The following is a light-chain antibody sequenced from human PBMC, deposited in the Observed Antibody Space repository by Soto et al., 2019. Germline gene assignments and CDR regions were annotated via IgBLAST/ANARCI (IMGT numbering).Light chain of an antibody. V-gene: IGKV3-15*01. CDR2: GAS. CDR1: QSVSSN. J-gene: IGKJ4*01. CDR3: QQYNNWPLT. Sequence: EIVMTQSPATLSVSPGERATLSCRASQSVSSNLAWYQQKPGQAPRLLIYGASTRATGIPARFSGSGSGTEFTLTISRLQSEDFAVCYCQQYNNWPLTFGGGTKGEIK.